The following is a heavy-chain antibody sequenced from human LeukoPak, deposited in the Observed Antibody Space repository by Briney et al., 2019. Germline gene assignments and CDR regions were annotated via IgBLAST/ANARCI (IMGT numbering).Heavy chain of an antibody. CDR1: GFTVSSNY. CDR3: ARGPSSSVAAEPTEDY. CDR2: INHGGST. V-gene: IGHV4-34*01. Sequence: GSLRLSCAASGFTVSSNYMSWVRQAPGKGLEWIGEINHGGSTNYNPSLKSRVTISVDTSKNQFSLKLSSVTAADTAVYYCARGPSSSVAAEPTEDYWGQGTLVTVSS. D-gene: IGHD2-15*01. J-gene: IGHJ4*02.